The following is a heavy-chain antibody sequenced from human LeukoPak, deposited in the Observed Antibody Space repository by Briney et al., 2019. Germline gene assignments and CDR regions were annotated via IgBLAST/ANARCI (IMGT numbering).Heavy chain of an antibody. CDR1: RGSFFGYY. D-gene: IGHD4-23*01. Sequence: SETLSLTCAVYRGSFFGYYWSWIRQPPGKGLGWIGEINHSGSTNYNPSLKSRVTISMDTSKNQFSLKLSSVTAADTAVYYCARAYGGNSQYFQHWGQGTLVTVSS. V-gene: IGHV4-34*01. CDR2: INHSGST. CDR3: ARAYGGNSQYFQH. J-gene: IGHJ1*01.